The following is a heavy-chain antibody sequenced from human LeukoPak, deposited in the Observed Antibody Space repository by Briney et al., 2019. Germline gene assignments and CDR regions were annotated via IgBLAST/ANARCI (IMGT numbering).Heavy chain of an antibody. CDR2: ISSSGSTI. Sequence: PGGSLRLSCAASGFTVSSNYMSWVRQAPGKGLEWVSYISSSGSTIYYADSVKGRFTISRDNAKNSLYLQMNSLRAEDTAVYYCARRAGAYSHPYDYWGQGTLVTVSS. CDR3: ARRAGAYSHPYDY. V-gene: IGHV3-11*01. D-gene: IGHD4/OR15-4a*01. CDR1: GFTVSSNY. J-gene: IGHJ4*02.